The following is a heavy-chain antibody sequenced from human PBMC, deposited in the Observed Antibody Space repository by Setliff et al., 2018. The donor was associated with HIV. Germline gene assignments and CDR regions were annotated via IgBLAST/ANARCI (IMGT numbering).Heavy chain of an antibody. D-gene: IGHD2-21*02. J-gene: IGHJ4*02. CDR3: TKDSRGDLDF. V-gene: IGHV3-30*02. Sequence: PGGSLRLSCAASGYTFSLYGMHWVRQAPGKGLEWVAFIRYDGGNEIYGDSVKGRFTISRDDSKKTVYLQMNSLRVDDTGMYYCTKDSRGDLDFWGRGTQVTVSS. CDR2: IRYDGGNE. CDR1: GYTFSLYG.